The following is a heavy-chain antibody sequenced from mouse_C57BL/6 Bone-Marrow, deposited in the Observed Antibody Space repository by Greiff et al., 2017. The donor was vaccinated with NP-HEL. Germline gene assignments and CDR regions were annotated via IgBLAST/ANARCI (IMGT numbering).Heavy chain of an antibody. CDR3: ARNRLYFDY. J-gene: IGHJ2*01. CDR1: GFSLTSYG. V-gene: IGHV2-2*01. CDR2: IWSGGST. Sequence: QVQLQQSGPGLVQPSQSLFITCTVSGFSLTSYGVHWVRQSPGKGLEWLGVIWSGGSTDYNAAFISRLSISKDNSKSQVFFKMNSLQADDTAIYYCARNRLYFDYWGQGTTLTVSS.